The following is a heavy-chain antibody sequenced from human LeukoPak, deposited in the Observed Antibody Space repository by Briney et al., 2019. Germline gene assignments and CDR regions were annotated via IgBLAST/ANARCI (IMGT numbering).Heavy chain of an antibody. J-gene: IGHJ4*02. V-gene: IGHV3-30*18. D-gene: IGHD2/OR15-2a*01. CDR2: IPYDGSNK. Sequence: GGSLRLSCAASGFTFSSYGMHWVRQAPGKGLEWVAVIPYDGSNKYYADSVKGRFTISRDNSKNTLYLQMNSLRAEDTAVYYCAKGGFFYWGQGTLVTVSS. CDR1: GFTFSSYG. CDR3: AKGGFFY.